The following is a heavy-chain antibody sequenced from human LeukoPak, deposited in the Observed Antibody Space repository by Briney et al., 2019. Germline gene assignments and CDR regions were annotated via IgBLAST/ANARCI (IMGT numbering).Heavy chain of an antibody. CDR2: IYSGGST. Sequence: GGSLRLSCAASGFTVSSNYISWVRQAPGKGLEWVSVIYSGGSTYYADSVKGRFTISRDNSKNTLYLQMNSLRAEDTAVYYCARVPGGGDFYFDYWGQGTLVTVSS. CDR1: GFTVSSNY. D-gene: IGHD2-21*02. CDR3: ARVPGGGDFYFDY. V-gene: IGHV3-53*01. J-gene: IGHJ4*02.